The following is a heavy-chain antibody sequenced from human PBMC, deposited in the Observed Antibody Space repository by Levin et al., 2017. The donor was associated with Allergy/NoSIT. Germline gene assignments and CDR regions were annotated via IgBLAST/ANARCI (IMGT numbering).Heavy chain of an antibody. CDR2: INHSGST. D-gene: IGHD5-12*01. Sequence: SETLSLTCAVYGGSFSGYHWSWIRQPPGKGLEWIGEINHSGSTNYNPSLKSRVTISVDTSKNQFSLKLSSVTAADTAVYYCARVYRGGLGSDSGYNYYFDYWGQGTLVTVSS. V-gene: IGHV4-34*01. CDR3: ARVYRGGLGSDSGYNYYFDY. CDR1: GGSFSGYH. J-gene: IGHJ4*02.